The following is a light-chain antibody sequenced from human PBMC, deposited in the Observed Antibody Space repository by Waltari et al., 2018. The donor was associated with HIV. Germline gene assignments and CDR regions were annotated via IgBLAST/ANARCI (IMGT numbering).Light chain of an antibody. CDR1: QDVGSY. Sequence: DIALTQSPAILSLSPGEGVTLSCRASQDVGSYLSWYQHTPGQAPRLLIYDASNRATGIPARFSGGGSVTDFTLTISRLEPDDFALYCCQQRRRWPITFGQGTRIEI. J-gene: IGKJ5*01. CDR2: DAS. CDR3: QQRRRWPIT. V-gene: IGKV3-11*01.